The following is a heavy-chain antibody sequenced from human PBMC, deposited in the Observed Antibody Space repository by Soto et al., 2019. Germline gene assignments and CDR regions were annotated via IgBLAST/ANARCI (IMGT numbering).Heavy chain of an antibody. V-gene: IGHV2-5*02. Sequence: QITLKESGPPLVKPTQTLTLTCAFSGFSLNTGAVGVGWIRQPPGRALEWLALIYRDDDKRYSPSLKSRLTITKDISKNQVVLTMTNMDPVDTATYYYAHRLGDSRSGGTFDYWGQGTLVTVSS. CDR3: AHRLGDSRSGGTFDY. CDR1: GFSLNTGAVG. CDR2: IYRDDDK. D-gene: IGHD6-6*01. J-gene: IGHJ4*02.